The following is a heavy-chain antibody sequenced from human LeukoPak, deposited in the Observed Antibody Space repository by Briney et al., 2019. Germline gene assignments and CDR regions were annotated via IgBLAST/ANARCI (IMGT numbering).Heavy chain of an antibody. CDR1: GFSFTGHA. V-gene: IGHV3-23*01. Sequence: RSGESLRLSCAASGFSFTGHAMSWVRQAPGKGLEWVAAISGSGGNTYYADSVKGRFTISRDNSRDTLYLQMNSLRAEDTALYYCARDLRFGESPGNRFDYWGQGTLVTVSS. CDR2: ISGSGGNT. J-gene: IGHJ4*02. D-gene: IGHD3-10*01. CDR3: ARDLRFGESPGNRFDY.